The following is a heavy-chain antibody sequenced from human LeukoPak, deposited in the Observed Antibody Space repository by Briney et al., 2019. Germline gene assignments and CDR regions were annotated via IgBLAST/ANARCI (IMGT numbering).Heavy chain of an antibody. CDR3: ARDQLRYYGSNNYYSDMDF. V-gene: IGHV1-18*01. D-gene: IGHD3-10*01. Sequence: ASVKVSCKASGYTFTSYAIAWVRQAPGQGLEWMGWISAYKGGTNYAQKFRGRVTMTTDTSTNTGYMELRSLRSDDTAVYFCARDQLRYYGSNNYYSDMDFWGQGTTVTVSS. CDR1: GYTFTSYA. CDR2: ISAYKGGT. J-gene: IGHJ6*02.